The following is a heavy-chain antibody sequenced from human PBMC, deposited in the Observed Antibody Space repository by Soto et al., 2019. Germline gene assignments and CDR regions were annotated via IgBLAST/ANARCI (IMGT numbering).Heavy chain of an antibody. J-gene: IGHJ5*02. CDR3: ARAVVYSSGWSTPPCFDP. CDR2: INPSGGST. Sequence: ASVTVSRQASGYTFTRYGIRWVRQAPGQGLEWMGIINPSGGSTSYAQKFQGRVTMTRDTSTSTVYMELSSLRSEDTAVYYCARAVVYSSGWSTPPCFDPWGQGTLVTVSS. CDR1: GYTFTRYG. V-gene: IGHV1-46*03. D-gene: IGHD6-19*01.